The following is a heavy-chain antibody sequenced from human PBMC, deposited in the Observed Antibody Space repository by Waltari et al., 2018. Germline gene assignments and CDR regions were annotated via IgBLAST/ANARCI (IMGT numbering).Heavy chain of an antibody. Sequence: QVQLQESGPGLVKPSETLSLTCIVSGDSITSYYWNWIRQPPGKGLEWIGYLDNSGSTNYNPSLKSRVTISVDTSKNQFSLKLTSVTAADTAVYYCARDPGSASWYGAFDVWGQGTMVSVSS. J-gene: IGHJ3*01. D-gene: IGHD6-13*01. CDR1: GDSITSYY. V-gene: IGHV4-59*01. CDR2: LDNSGST. CDR3: ARDPGSASWYGAFDV.